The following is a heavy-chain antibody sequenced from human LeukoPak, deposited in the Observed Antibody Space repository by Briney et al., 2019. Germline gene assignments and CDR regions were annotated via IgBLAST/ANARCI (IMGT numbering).Heavy chain of an antibody. CDR3: ARVISGTWLCF. CDR1: VYTFTSHG. V-gene: IGHV1-18*01. Sequence: ASEKVSCKASVYTFTSHGIIWVRQAPGQALEWIGWISAYNGNTNYAQKIQGRVTITTDKSTSTAYMELSSLRPEDTAVYYCARVISGTWLCFWGQGTLVTVSS. D-gene: IGHD1-14*01. CDR2: ISAYNGNT. J-gene: IGHJ4*02.